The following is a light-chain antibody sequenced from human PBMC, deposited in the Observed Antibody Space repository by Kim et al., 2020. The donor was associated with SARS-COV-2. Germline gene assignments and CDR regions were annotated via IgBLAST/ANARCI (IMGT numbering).Light chain of an antibody. J-gene: IGLJ7*01. CDR3: QVFSSSSERVF. Sequence: SYELTQPPSVSVAPGKTATITCAGHNIGSKSVHWYQQKPGQAPVVVIRFDNDRPSGIPERFSGSNSGNMATLTIPRVAGGDEADYYCQVFSSSSERVFFGGGDQLTVL. V-gene: IGLV3-21*01. CDR1: NIGSKS. CDR2: FDN.